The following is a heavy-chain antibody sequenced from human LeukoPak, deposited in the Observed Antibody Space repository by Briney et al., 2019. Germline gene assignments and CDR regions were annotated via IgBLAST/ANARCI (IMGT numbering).Heavy chain of an antibody. CDR2: ISGSGGST. V-gene: IGHV3-23*01. D-gene: IGHD3-9*01. Sequence: GGSLRLSCAASGFTFSSYAMSWVRQAPGKELEWVSAISGSGGSTYYADSVKGRFTISRDNSKNTLYLQMNSLRAEDTAVYYCAKQNYDILTGYTPFDYWGQGTLVTVSS. J-gene: IGHJ4*02. CDR3: AKQNYDILTGYTPFDY. CDR1: GFTFSSYA.